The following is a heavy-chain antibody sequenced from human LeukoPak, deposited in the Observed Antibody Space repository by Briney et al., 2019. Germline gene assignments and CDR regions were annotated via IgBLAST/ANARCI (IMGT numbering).Heavy chain of an antibody. Sequence: GGSLRLSCAASGFTFSIYAMSWVRQAPGKGLEWVSAISGSGGSTYYADSVKGRFTISRDNSKNTLYLQMNSLRAEDTAVYYCAKTSDFWSGYYSFGTMDVWGQGTTVTVSS. V-gene: IGHV3-23*01. J-gene: IGHJ6*02. D-gene: IGHD3-3*01. CDR2: ISGSGGST. CDR3: AKTSDFWSGYYSFGTMDV. CDR1: GFTFSIYA.